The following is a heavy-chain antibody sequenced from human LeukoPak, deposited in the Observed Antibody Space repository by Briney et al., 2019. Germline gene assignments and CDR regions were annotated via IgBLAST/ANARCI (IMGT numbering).Heavy chain of an antibody. D-gene: IGHD6-19*01. Sequence: SETLSLTCSVSGGSISSKNYYWGWIRQPPGKGLEWIGSIYYSGSTYYNPSLKSRVTISADTSKNQFSLKLSSVTAADTAVYYCARAVAGAFDYWGQGTLVTVSS. CDR1: GGSISSKNYY. V-gene: IGHV4-39*07. J-gene: IGHJ4*02. CDR3: ARAVAGAFDY. CDR2: IYYSGST.